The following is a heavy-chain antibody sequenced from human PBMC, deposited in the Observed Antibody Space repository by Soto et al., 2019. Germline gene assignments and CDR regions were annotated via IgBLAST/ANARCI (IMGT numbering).Heavy chain of an antibody. Sequence: QMHLAQSGAEVKTPGASVKVSCKTSGYNFATYYIQWVRQAPGQGLEWMGIINPRGGSANYPQEFQGRVTMTSDTSTSTVHMELSSLRSEDTAVYFCARVVRGSDYWGQGSLVTVSS. CDR1: GYNFATYY. CDR2: INPRGGSA. CDR3: ARVVRGSDY. J-gene: IGHJ4*02. V-gene: IGHV1-46*01. D-gene: IGHD3-10*01.